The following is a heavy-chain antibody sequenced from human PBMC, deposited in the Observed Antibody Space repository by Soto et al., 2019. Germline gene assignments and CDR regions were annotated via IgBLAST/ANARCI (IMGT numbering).Heavy chain of an antibody. CDR1: GFTFGDYA. D-gene: IGHD4-17*01. CDR2: IRSKAYGGTT. CDR3: TRDLARDYGDPRGR. J-gene: IGHJ4*02. Sequence: EVQLVESGGGLVQPGRSLRLSCTASGFTFGDYAMSWVRQAPGKGLEWVGFIRSKAYGGTTEYAASVKGRFTISRDDSKSIAYLQMNSLKTEDTAVYYCTRDLARDYGDPRGRWGQGTLVTVSS. V-gene: IGHV3-49*04.